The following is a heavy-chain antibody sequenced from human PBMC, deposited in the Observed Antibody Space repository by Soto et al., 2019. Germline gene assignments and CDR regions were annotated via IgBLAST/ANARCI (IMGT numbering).Heavy chain of an antibody. CDR3: ARDRQAGTDDVNRFAP. D-gene: IGHD1-1*01. CDR1: GFSISRSA. V-gene: IGHV3-30*04. Sequence: QVQLVESGGGVVQPGRSLRLSCAASGFSISRSAMHWVRQAPGKGLEWVAVIAYDGSNRWYADSAKGRFTISRDNSKNTVYLQMISLRGEDTAVYYWARDRQAGTDDVNRFAPWGQGTLVTVSS. CDR2: IAYDGSNR. J-gene: IGHJ5*02.